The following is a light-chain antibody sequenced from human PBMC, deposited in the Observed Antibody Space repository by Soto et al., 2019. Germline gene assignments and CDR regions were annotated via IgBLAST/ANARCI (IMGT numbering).Light chain of an antibody. CDR2: AAS. CDR3: QEYSKWPLFT. Sequence: EIVVTQSPGILSVSPGDRATLSCRASQSVGRNLAWYQQKPGQAPTLLIYAASTRTTGLPARFSGSGSGTDFTLIISSLQSEDFAVYYCQEYSKWPLFTFGPGTRVDIK. CDR1: QSVGRN. J-gene: IGKJ3*01. V-gene: IGKV3-15*01.